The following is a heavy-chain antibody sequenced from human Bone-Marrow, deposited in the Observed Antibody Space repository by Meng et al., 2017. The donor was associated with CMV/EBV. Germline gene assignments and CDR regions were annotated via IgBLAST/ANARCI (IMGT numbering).Heavy chain of an antibody. CDR3: ARDLWGDSSGSYFDY. CDR2: TSSRSSYI. J-gene: IGHJ4*01. CDR1: GFNLGGYA. D-gene: IGHD3-22*01. Sequence: GKSLNTSWVCSGFNLGGYAMNWVRQAAGKGLEWVSSTSSRSSYINYADSVKGRFTIFRDNAKNSLYLQMNSLRAEDTAVYYCARDLWGDSSGSYFDYWAHGTLVTVSS. V-gene: IGHV3-21*01.